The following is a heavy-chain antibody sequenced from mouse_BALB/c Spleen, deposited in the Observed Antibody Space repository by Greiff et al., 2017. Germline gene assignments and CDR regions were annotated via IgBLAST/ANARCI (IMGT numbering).Heavy chain of an antibody. CDR2: IDPYDSET. J-gene: IGHJ4*01. D-gene: IGHD1-1*01. CDR1: GYTFTSYW. V-gene: IGHV1-52*01. CDR3: ARYDTVARGDAMDY. Sequence: QVQLQQSGAELVRPGASVKLSCKASGYTFTSYWMNWVKQRPEQGLEWIGRIDPYDSETHYNQKFKDKAILTVDKSSSTAYMQLSSLTSEDSAVYYCARYDTVARGDAMDYWGQGTSVTVSS.